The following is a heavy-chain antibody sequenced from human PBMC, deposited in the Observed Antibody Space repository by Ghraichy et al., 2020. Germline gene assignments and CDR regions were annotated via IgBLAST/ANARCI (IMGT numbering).Heavy chain of an antibody. J-gene: IGHJ6*02. CDR1: GGSISSYY. CDR3: AAWSGYWYYYYYYGMDV. CDR2: IYTSGST. V-gene: IGHV4-4*07. Sequence: SETLSLTCTVSGGSISSYYWSWIRQPAGKGLEWIGRIYTSGSTNYNPSLKSRVTMSVDTSKNQFSLKLSSVTAADTAVYYCAAWSGYWYYYYYYGMDVWGQGTTVTVSS. D-gene: IGHD3-3*01.